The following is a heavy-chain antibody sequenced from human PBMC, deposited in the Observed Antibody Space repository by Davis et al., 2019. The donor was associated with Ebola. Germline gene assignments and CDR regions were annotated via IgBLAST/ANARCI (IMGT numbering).Heavy chain of an antibody. CDR1: GYTFTGYF. V-gene: IGHV1-2*02. Sequence: ASVKVSCKASGYTFTGYFLHWVRQAPGQGLEWMGWINPNSGGTNYAQKFQGRVIMTRDTSTSTIYMELSSLRSEDTAVYYCARRGDSKYSSIYYYNYMDVWGKGTMVTVSS. CDR2: INPNSGGT. D-gene: IGHD4-11*01. J-gene: IGHJ6*03. CDR3: ARRGDSKYSSIYYYNYMDV.